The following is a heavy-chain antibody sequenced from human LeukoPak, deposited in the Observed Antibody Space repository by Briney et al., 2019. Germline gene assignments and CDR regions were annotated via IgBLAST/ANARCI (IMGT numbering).Heavy chain of an antibody. CDR1: RFTFSSYA. CDR3: AKRSLPGSYYFDY. CDR2: VSASGSTT. Sequence: PGGSLRLSCAASRFTFSSYAMSWVRQAPGKGLEWVSSVSASGSTTYYADSVKGRFTISRDSSKNTLYLQMNSLRVEDTAVYYCAKRSLPGSYYFDYWGQGTLVTVSS. J-gene: IGHJ4*02. D-gene: IGHD3-10*01. V-gene: IGHV3-23*01.